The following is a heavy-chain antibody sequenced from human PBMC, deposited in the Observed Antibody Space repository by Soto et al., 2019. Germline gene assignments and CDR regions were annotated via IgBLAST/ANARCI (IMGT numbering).Heavy chain of an antibody. V-gene: IGHV3-30-3*01. J-gene: IGHJ4*02. CDR3: ARDIEDYYGSGSYPSGIDY. Sequence: GGSLRLSCAASGFTFSSFAFHWVRQAPGKGLEWVAVISYDGSNKYYADSMKGRFTISRDNSKNTLYLQMNSLRAEDTAVYYCARDIEDYYGSGSYPSGIDYWGQGTLVTVSS. CDR2: ISYDGSNK. D-gene: IGHD3-10*01. CDR1: GFTFSSFA.